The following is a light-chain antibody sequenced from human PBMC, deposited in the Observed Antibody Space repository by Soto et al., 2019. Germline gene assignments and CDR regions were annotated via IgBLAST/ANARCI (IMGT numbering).Light chain of an antibody. J-gene: IGKJ2*01. V-gene: IGKV2-28*01. Sequence: EIVMTQSPPSLTVTPGEPASISCRSSQRLLHSNGNTFLDCYLQKPVQSPQLLIYLGSNRASGVPDRVSGSEAGTDFTLKISRVEAEDAGVYCCMQALETPYTFGQGTKLEIK. CDR2: LGS. CDR1: QRLLHSNGNTF. CDR3: MQALETPYT.